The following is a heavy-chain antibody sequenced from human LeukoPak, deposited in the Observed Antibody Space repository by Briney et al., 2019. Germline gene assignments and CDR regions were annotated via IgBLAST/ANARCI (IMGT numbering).Heavy chain of an antibody. V-gene: IGHV3-7*01. CDR2: VKKDGSEK. J-gene: IGHJ3*02. Sequence: GGSLRLSCAASGFTFSSPSMCWVRQAPRKGLELVANVKKDGSEKDYVDSVKGRFTSSIDNAKNSLYLQMNSLRAEDTAVYYCARDGVADAGTFGTFDIWGQGTMVTVSS. D-gene: IGHD6-13*01. CDR3: ARDGVADAGTFGTFDI. CDR1: GFTFSSPS.